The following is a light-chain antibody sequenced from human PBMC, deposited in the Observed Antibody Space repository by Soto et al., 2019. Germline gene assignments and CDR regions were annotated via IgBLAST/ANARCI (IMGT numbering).Light chain of an antibody. V-gene: IGLV2-8*01. CDR2: EVN. Sequence: QSALTQPPSASGSPGQSVTISCTGISYNYVSWYQQHPGKAPKLILYEVNQRPSGVPDRFSGSKSGNTASLTVSGLQAEDEADYYCPSLAGQVVFGGGTKLTVL. J-gene: IGLJ3*02. CDR3: PSLAGQVV. CDR1: SYNY.